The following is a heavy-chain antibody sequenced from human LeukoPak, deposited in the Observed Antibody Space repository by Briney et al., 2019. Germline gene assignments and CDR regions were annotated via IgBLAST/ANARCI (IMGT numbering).Heavy chain of an antibody. CDR3: ARGPQGGVRDY. D-gene: IGHD2-8*02. CDR1: GFTFSSYS. V-gene: IGHV3-21*01. J-gene: IGHJ4*02. CDR2: ISSSSSYI. Sequence: GGSLRLSCAASGFTFSSYSMNWVRQAPGKGLEWVPSISSSSSYIYYADSVKGRFTISRDNAKNSLYLQMNSLRAEDTAVYYCARGPQGGVRDYWGQGTLVTVSS.